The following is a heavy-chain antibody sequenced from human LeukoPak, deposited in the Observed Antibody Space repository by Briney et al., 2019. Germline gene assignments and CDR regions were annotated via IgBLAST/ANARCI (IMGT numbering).Heavy chain of an antibody. J-gene: IGHJ4*02. CDR2: IYYSGST. V-gene: IGHV4-39*02. D-gene: IGHD6-19*01. CDR1: GGSISSSSYY. Sequence: SETLSLTCTVSGGSISSSSYYWGWIRQPPGKGLEWIGSIYYSGSTYYNPSLKSRVTISVDTSKNQFSLKLSSVTPEDTAVYYCARDFSSVTGFFDYWGQGTLVTVSS. CDR3: ARDFSSVTGFFDY.